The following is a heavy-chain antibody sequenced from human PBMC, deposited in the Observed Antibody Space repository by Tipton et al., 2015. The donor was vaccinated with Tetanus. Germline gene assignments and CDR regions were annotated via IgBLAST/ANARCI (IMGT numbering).Heavy chain of an antibody. CDR3: ACHRPSNWFDY. V-gene: IGHV3-48*02. CDR1: GLTFSDYT. J-gene: IGHJ4*02. D-gene: IGHD6-13*01. Sequence: SLRLSCAASGLTFSDYTMNWVRQAPGKGLEWVSYISASGSIIFYADSVRGRFTISRDNAKDSLYLQMNSLRDEDTAVYFCACHRPSNWFDYWGQGTLVTASS. CDR2: ISASGSII.